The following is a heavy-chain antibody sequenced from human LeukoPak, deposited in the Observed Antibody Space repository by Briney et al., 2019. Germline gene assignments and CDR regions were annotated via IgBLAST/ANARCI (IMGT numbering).Heavy chain of an antibody. D-gene: IGHD3-3*01. CDR3: ARYYADDAHWYFDL. J-gene: IGHJ2*01. CDR2: IKQDGSEK. CDR1: GFTFSSYW. Sequence: GGSLRLSCVVSGFTFSSYWMSWVRQAPGKGLEWVANIKQDGSEKYYVDSVKGRFTVSRDNAKNSLYLQMNSLRAADTAVYYCARYYADDAHWYFDLWGRGTLVTVSS. V-gene: IGHV3-7*01.